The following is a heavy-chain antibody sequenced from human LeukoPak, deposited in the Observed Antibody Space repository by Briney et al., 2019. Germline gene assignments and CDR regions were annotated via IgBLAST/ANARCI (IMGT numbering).Heavy chain of an antibody. Sequence: SETLSLTCAVYGRSFSGYYWSWIRQPPGKGLEWIGEINHSGSTNYNPSLKSRVTISVDTSKNQFSLKLSSVTATDTAVYYCARTRIFGVVPTNWFDPSGEGALVTVSS. CDR1: GRSFSGYY. D-gene: IGHD3-3*01. CDR3: ARTRIFGVVPTNWFDP. CDR2: INHSGST. J-gene: IGHJ5*02. V-gene: IGHV4-34*01.